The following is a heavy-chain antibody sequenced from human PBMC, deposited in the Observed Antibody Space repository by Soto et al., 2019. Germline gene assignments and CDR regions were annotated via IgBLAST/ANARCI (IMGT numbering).Heavy chain of an antibody. CDR1: GFTFSSYW. D-gene: IGHD3-3*01. V-gene: IGHV3-74*01. CDR3: ARDHHYDFWSGYGWFDP. Sequence: EVQLVESGGGLVQPGGSLRLSCAASGFTFSSYWMHWVRQAPGKGLVWVSRINSDGSSTSYADSVKGRFTISRDNAKNTLYLQMTSLRAEDTAVYYCARDHHYDFWSGYGWFDPWGQGTLVTVSS. J-gene: IGHJ5*02. CDR2: INSDGSST.